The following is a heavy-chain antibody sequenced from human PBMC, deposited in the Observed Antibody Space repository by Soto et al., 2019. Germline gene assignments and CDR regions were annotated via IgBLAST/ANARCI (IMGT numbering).Heavy chain of an antibody. V-gene: IGHV1-18*01. CDR3: ARDDYGDYTPGGAFDI. D-gene: IGHD4-17*01. J-gene: IGHJ3*02. CDR2: ISAYNGNT. Sequence: ASVKVSCKASGYTFTSYGISWVRQTPGQGLEWMGWISAYNGNTNYAQKLQGRVTMTTDTSTSTAYMELRSLRSDDTAVYYCARDDYGDYTPGGAFDIWGQGTMVTVSS. CDR1: GYTFTSYG.